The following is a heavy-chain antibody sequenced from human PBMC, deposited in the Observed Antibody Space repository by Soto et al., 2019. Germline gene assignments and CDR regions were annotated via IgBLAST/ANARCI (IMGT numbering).Heavy chain of an antibody. V-gene: IGHV5-51*01. CDR1: GYSFTSYW. CDR2: IYPGDSDT. CDR3: ARQGYSYGYRGKDPIPDY. Sequence: PGESLKISCKGSGYSFTSYWIGWVRQMPGKGLEWMGIIYPGDSDTRYSPSFQGQVTISADKSISTAYLQWSSLKASDTAMYYCARQGYSYGYRGKDPIPDYWGQGTLVTVSS. D-gene: IGHD5-18*01. J-gene: IGHJ4*02.